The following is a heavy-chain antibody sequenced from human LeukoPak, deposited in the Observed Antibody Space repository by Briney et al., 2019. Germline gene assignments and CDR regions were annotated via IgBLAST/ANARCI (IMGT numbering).Heavy chain of an antibody. V-gene: IGHV3-23*01. D-gene: IGHD2-2*01. CDR1: GFTLSSYA. Sequence: GGSLRLSCAASGFTLSSYAMSWVRQAPGKGLEWVSAISGSGGSTYYADSVKGRFTISRDNSKNTLYLQMNSLRAEDTAVYYCASPVVPAAMYYYYYYMDVWGKGTTVTVSS. J-gene: IGHJ6*03. CDR3: ASPVVPAAMYYYYYYMDV. CDR2: ISGSGGST.